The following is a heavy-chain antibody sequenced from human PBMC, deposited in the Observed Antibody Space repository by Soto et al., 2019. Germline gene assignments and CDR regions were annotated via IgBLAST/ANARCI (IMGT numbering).Heavy chain of an antibody. CDR3: ARDWEGAAAIGGYYYYYYGMDV. J-gene: IGHJ6*02. Sequence: GASVKVSCKASGYTFTSYYMHWVRQAPGQGLEWMGIINPSGGSTSYAQKFQGRVTMTRDTSTSTVYMELSSLRSEDTAVYYCARDWEGAAAIGGYYYYYYGMDVWGQGTTVTVS. CDR1: GYTFTSYY. D-gene: IGHD2-2*02. V-gene: IGHV1-46*01. CDR2: INPSGGST.